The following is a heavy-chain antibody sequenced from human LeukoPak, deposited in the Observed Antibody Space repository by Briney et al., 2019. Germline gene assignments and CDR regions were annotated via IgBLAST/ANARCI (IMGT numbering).Heavy chain of an antibody. D-gene: IGHD2-15*01. V-gene: IGHV1-69*13. Sequence: GASVKVSCKASGGTFSSYAISWVRQAPGQGLEWMGGIIPIFGTANYAQKFQGRVTITADESTSTAYMELSRLRSEDTAVYYCARVECSGGSCWGDFDYWGQGTLVTVSS. CDR2: IIPIFGTA. CDR1: GGTFSSYA. J-gene: IGHJ4*02. CDR3: ARVECSGGSCWGDFDY.